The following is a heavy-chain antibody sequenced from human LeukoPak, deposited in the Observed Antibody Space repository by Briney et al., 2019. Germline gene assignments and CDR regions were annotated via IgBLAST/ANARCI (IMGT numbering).Heavy chain of an antibody. CDR1: EFAFSTYE. CDR2: ISTGGSTV. D-gene: IGHD1-7*01. J-gene: IGHJ4*02. Sequence: GGSLRLSCVASEFAFSTYEMNWVRQAPGKGLEWVSYISTGGSTVYYADSVKGRFTISRDDAKNSMYLQMDSLRAEDTAVYYCARSPANWNYVSDCWGQGTLVTVSS. CDR3: ARSPANWNYVSDC. V-gene: IGHV3-48*03.